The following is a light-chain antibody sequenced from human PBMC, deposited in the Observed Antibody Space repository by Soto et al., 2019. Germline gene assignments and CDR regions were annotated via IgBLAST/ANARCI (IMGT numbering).Light chain of an antibody. CDR2: GAS. CDR3: QHSYSNPYT. CDR1: QSITTY. Sequence: DIQMTQSPSSLPASVGDRVTITCRASQSITTYLNWYQQKPEKAPELLIYGASSLQSGVPSRFSGSGSGADFTLTISSLQPEDFAIYYCQHSYSNPYTFGQGTKLEIK. V-gene: IGKV1-39*01. J-gene: IGKJ2*01.